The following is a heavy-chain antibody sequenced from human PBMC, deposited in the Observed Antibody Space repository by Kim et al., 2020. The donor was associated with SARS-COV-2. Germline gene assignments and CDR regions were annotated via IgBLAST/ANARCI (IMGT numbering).Heavy chain of an antibody. Sequence: SVKVSCKASGGTFSSYAISWVRQASGQGLEWMGGIIPIFGTANYAQKFQGRVTITADESTSTAYMELSSLRSEDTAVYYCARDLIEGYCSGGSCYSAPLFDYWGQGTLVTVSS. CDR1: GGTFSSYA. J-gene: IGHJ4*02. CDR2: IIPIFGTA. CDR3: ARDLIEGYCSGGSCYSAPLFDY. V-gene: IGHV1-69*13. D-gene: IGHD2-15*01.